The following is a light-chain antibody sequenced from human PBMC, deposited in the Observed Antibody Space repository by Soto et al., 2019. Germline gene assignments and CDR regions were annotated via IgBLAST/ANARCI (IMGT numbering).Light chain of an antibody. CDR3: QQCGSSGT. Sequence: EIVLTQSPATLSSFPGDRVTLSCRASQAVNTRLAWYQHKPGQAPRLLISGASRRATGIPDRFSGAGSGTDFTLTISRLEPEDFAVYYCQQCGSSGTFGQGTKVDIK. CDR1: QAVNTR. J-gene: IGKJ1*01. CDR2: GAS. V-gene: IGKV3-20*01.